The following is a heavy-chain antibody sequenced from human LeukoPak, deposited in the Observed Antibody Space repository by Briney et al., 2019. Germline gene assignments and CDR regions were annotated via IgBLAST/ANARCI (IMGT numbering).Heavy chain of an antibody. J-gene: IGHJ4*02. CDR1: GFTFSSYA. CDR3: ARWGTGILTGYYIAY. CDR2: ISYDGSNK. D-gene: IGHD3-9*01. Sequence: PGRSLRLSCAASGFTFSSYAMHWVRQAPGKGLEWVAVISYDGSNKYYADSVKGRFTISRDNSKNTLYLQMNSLRAEDTAVYYCARWGTGILTGYYIAYWGQGTLVTVSS. V-gene: IGHV3-30-3*01.